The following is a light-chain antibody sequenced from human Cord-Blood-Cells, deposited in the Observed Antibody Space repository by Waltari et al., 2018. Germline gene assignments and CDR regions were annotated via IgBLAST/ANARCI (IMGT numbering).Light chain of an antibody. CDR3: QQYGNSPPSYT. V-gene: IGKV3-20*01. J-gene: IGKJ2*01. Sequence: EFVLTQSPGPLSLSPGERATLSCRASPSVSSSYLAWYQQKPGQAPRPLIYGAASRGTGTPDRVSGSGSGTDFTLTISRLEPEDFAVYYCQQYGNSPPSYTFGQGTKLEIK. CDR2: GAA. CDR1: PSVSSSY.